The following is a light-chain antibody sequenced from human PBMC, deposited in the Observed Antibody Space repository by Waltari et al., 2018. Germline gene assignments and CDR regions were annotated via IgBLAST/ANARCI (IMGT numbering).Light chain of an antibody. Sequence: ELVLTQSPGTLSLSSGERATLACRASQSVGRFLAWYHQKPGQAPRLLIYQTSNRATGIPDRFSGSGSGTDFSLTISRLEPEDFAVYYCQNHERLPATFGQGTKVEI. V-gene: IGKV3-20*01. CDR2: QTS. J-gene: IGKJ1*01. CDR3: QNHERLPAT. CDR1: QSVGRF.